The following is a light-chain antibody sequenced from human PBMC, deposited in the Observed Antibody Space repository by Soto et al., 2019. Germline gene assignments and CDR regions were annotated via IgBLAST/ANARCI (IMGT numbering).Light chain of an antibody. CDR1: QSVSIY. CDR3: QQRSNWPGT. CDR2: GAS. V-gene: IGKV3-11*01. J-gene: IGKJ5*01. Sequence: EIVLTQSPGTLSLSPGDRATLSCRASQSVSIYLAWYQQKPGQAPRLLIYGASNRATGIPDRFSGSGSGTDFTLTISSLEPEDFAVYYCQQRSNWPGTFGQGTRL.